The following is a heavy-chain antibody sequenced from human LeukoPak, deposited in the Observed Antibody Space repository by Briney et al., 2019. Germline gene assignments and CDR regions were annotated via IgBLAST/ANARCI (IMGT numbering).Heavy chain of an antibody. CDR2: IYTSGST. V-gene: IGHV4-61*02. Sequence: SETLSLACTVSGGSISSGSYYWSWIRQPAGKGLEWIVRIYTSGSTNYNPSLKSRVTISVDTSKNQFSLKLSSVTAADTAVYYCARDLTVVTLSYYYYMDVWGKGTTVTISS. CDR3: ARDLTVVTLSYYYYMDV. CDR1: GGSISSGSYY. J-gene: IGHJ6*03. D-gene: IGHD4-23*01.